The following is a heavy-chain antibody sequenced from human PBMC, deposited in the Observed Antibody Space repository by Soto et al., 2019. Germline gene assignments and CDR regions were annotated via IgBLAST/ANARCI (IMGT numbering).Heavy chain of an antibody. V-gene: IGHV3-7*03. CDR3: AKDQAVVPAAPVDV. CDR2: IKQDGSQN. Sequence: HPGGSLRLSCAASGFTFSNYWMSWVRQAPGKGLEWVANIKQDGSQNYYVDSVKGRFTTSRDNTKNSFYLQMNSLRAEDTAVYYCAKDQAVVPAAPVDVWGQGTTVTVSS. D-gene: IGHD2-2*01. J-gene: IGHJ6*02. CDR1: GFTFSNYW.